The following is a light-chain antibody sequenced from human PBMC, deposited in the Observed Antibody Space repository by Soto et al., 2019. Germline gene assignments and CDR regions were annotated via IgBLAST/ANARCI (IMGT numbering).Light chain of an antibody. V-gene: IGLV3-25*02. CDR3: QSADSSYTV. CDR2: KDS. CDR1: ALPKQY. Sequence: SYELTQPPSVSVSPGQTARITCSGDALPKQYAYWYQQKPGQAPVLVIYKDSERPSGIPERFSGSSSGTTVTLTISGVQAEDEADYYCQSADSSYTVFGGGTKVTVL. J-gene: IGLJ2*01.